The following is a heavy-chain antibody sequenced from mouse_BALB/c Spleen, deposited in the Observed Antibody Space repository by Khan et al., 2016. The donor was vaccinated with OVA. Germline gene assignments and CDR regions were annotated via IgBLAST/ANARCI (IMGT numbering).Heavy chain of an antibody. Sequence: QVQLQQSGAELVKPGASVKLSCKASGYTFTSYGIDWVRQRPEQGLEWIGWIFPGDGSTKYNEKFKGKATLTTDKSSSTAYMQLSSLTSEDSAVYFYASGGDGGFAYWGQGTLVTVSA. V-gene: IGHV1S56*01. CDR1: GYTFTSYG. CDR3: ASGGDGGFAY. CDR2: IFPGDGST. J-gene: IGHJ3*01.